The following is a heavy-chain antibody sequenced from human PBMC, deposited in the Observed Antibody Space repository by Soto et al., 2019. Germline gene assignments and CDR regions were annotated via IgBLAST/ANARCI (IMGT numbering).Heavy chain of an antibody. CDR2: ISWDGGST. CDR3: AKDIGVVGYYYYGMDV. CDR1: GFTFDDYT. D-gene: IGHD2-2*01. J-gene: IGHJ6*02. V-gene: IGHV3-43*01. Sequence: GGSLRLSCAASGFTFDDYTMHWVRQAPGKGLEWVSLISWDGGSTYYADSVKGRFTISRDNSKNSLYLQMNSLRTEDTALYYCAKDIGVVGYYYYGMDVWGQGTTVTVSS.